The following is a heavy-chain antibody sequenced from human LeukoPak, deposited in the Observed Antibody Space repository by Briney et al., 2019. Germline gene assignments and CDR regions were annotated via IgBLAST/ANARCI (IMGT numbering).Heavy chain of an antibody. D-gene: IGHD6-13*01. CDR2: ISGRGGST. V-gene: IGHV3-23*01. Sequence: GGSLRLSCAASGFTFSSYAMSWVRQAPGKGLERVSAISGRGGSTYYADSVKGRFTISRDNSKNTLYLEINSLRAEDTAIYYCAKDQQQLAFDYWGQGTLVTVSS. J-gene: IGHJ4*02. CDR3: AKDQQQLAFDY. CDR1: GFTFSSYA.